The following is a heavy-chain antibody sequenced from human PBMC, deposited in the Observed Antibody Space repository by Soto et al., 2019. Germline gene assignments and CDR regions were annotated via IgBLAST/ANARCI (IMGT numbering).Heavy chain of an antibody. J-gene: IGHJ4*02. CDR1: GDSISTNNVA. Sequence: QVQLQQSGPGLVKPSQTLSLTCAISGDSISTNNVAWNWIRQSPSGGLEWLGRTGYTSKWYNDYAVSVRSRITINPDTSKNQFSLQLNSVTLDDTDGYYCARGKYSAFDYWGQGTLVTVSS. CDR2: TGYTSKWYN. D-gene: IGHD5-18*01. V-gene: IGHV6-1*01. CDR3: ARGKYSAFDY.